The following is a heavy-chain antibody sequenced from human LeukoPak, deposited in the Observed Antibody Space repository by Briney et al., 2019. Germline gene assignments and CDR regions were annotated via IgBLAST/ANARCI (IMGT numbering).Heavy chain of an antibody. D-gene: IGHD4-17*01. CDR2: IMPLFGTA. Sequence: SVKVSCKSSEGTFNNSAISWVRQAPGQGLEWLGGIMPLFGTAGYAQKFQGRVTITKDESTRTVYLELTSLTSDDTAVYYCARDVHGDYGSGWFDPWGQGTLVSVSS. V-gene: IGHV1-69*05. CDR3: ARDVHGDYGSGWFDP. J-gene: IGHJ5*02. CDR1: EGTFNNSA.